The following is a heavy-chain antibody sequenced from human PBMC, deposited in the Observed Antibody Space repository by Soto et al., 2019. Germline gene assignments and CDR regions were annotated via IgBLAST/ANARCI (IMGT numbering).Heavy chain of an antibody. CDR3: ARDRITTRGDAFDL. D-gene: IGHD3-3*01. CDR2: IIPIPDIT. V-gene: IGHV1-69*08. J-gene: IGHJ3*01. Sequence: QVQLVQSGAEVRKPGSSVKVSCKPPGGTFSTYIISWVRQAPGQGLEWMGRIIPIPDITNYAQKFQGRVTITADRSTSTAYMELTSLKSEDTAVYYCARDRITTRGDAFDLWGQGTMVTVSS. CDR1: GGTFSTYI.